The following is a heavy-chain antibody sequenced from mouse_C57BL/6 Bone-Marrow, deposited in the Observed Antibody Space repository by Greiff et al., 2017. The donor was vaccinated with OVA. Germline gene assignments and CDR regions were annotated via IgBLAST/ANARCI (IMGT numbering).Heavy chain of an antibody. CDR3: ARRVGYFDY. Sequence: EVHLVESGGGLVKPGGSLKLSCAASGFTFSSYAMSWVRQTPEKRLEWVATISDGGSYTYYPDNVKGRFTISRDNAKNNLYLQMSHLKSEDTAMYYCARRVGYFDYWGQGTTLTVSS. CDR2: ISDGGSYT. D-gene: IGHD1-1*02. CDR1: GFTFSSYA. J-gene: IGHJ2*01. V-gene: IGHV5-4*01.